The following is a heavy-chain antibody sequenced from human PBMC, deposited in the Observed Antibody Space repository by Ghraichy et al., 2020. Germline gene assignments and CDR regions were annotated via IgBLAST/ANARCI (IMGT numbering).Heavy chain of an antibody. D-gene: IGHD2-8*01. V-gene: IGHV1-8*01. CDR1: GYTFTSSD. CDR2: MNPNSGNT. J-gene: IGHJ4*02. Sequence: ASVKVSCKTSGYTFTSSDNNWVRQATGQGLEWMGWMNPNSGNTGYAQKFQGRVTMTKNASISTAYMELSSLRSEDAAIYYCARPRDCTNGVCYPDFDYWGQGTLVTVAS. CDR3: ARPRDCTNGVCYPDFDY.